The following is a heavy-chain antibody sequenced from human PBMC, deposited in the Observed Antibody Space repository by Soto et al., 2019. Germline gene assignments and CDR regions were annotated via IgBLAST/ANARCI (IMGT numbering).Heavy chain of an antibody. V-gene: IGHV3-21*01. CDR3: ARESGIVVLLAAKVPDAFDI. J-gene: IGHJ3*02. CDR1: GFTFSRYS. Sequence: EVQLVESGGGLVKPGGSLRLSCAASGFTFSRYSMNWVRQAPGKGLEWVSSISSSSSYIYYADSVKGRFTISRDNAKNSLYLQMNSLRAEDTAVYYCARESGIVVLLAAKVPDAFDIWGQGTMVTVSS. CDR2: ISSSSSYI. D-gene: IGHD2-2*01.